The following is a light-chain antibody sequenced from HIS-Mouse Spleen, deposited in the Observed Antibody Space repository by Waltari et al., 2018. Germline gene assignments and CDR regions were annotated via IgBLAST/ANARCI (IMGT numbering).Light chain of an antibody. CDR1: ALPKKY. CDR2: VDS. V-gene: IGLV3-10*01. Sequence: SYELTQPPSVSVSPGQTARITCSGDALPKKYAYWYQQKSGQAPVRVIYVDSKRPSGVPERFSGSISGTIATLTISGAQVEDEADYYCYSTDSSGNHRVFGGGTKLTVL. J-gene: IGLJ2*01. CDR3: YSTDSSGNHRV.